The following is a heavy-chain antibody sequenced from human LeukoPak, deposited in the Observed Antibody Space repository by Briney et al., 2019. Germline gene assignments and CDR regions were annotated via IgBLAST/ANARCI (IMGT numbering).Heavy chain of an antibody. CDR1: GFTFSNYG. D-gene: IGHD3-10*02. Sequence: PGRSLRLSCAASGFTFSNYGMHWVRQAPGKGLEWVAVISYDGSKKNYADSVRGRFTISRVNTKNTLYLQMDSLRPEDAAVYYCARDVRGSRLVNDSWAFDYWGQGPLSPSPQ. CDR3: ARDVRGSRLVNDSWAFDY. V-gene: IGHV3-30*03. J-gene: IGHJ4*02. CDR2: ISYDGSKK.